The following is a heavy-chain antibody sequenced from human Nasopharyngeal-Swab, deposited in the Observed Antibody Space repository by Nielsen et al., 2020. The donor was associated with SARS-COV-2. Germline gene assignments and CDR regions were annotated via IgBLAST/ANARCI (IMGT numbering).Heavy chain of an antibody. Sequence: GGSLRLSCAASGFTFSSFGMHWVRQAPGKGLEWVAFIAHDASNEYYGDSVKGRFSISRDNSKNTLYLQMNSLRAEDTAVYYCARERYSSSWYFDYWGQGTLVTVSS. CDR3: ARERYSSSWYFDY. V-gene: IGHV3-30*03. CDR2: IAHDASNE. D-gene: IGHD6-13*01. J-gene: IGHJ4*02. CDR1: GFTFSSFG.